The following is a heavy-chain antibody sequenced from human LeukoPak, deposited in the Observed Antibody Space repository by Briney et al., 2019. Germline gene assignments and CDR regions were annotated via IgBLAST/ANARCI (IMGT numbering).Heavy chain of an antibody. V-gene: IGHV3-21*01. Sequence: GGPLRLSCAASGFTFSTYNMNWVRQAPGKGLEWVSSITSSSSYTFYADSLKGRFTISRDNAKNSLYLNIHSLRAEDTAVYYCARDRADPDYGDYVFAYWGQGTLVTVSS. CDR2: ITSSSSYT. D-gene: IGHD4-17*01. J-gene: IGHJ4*02. CDR3: ARDRADPDYGDYVFAY. CDR1: GFTFSTYN.